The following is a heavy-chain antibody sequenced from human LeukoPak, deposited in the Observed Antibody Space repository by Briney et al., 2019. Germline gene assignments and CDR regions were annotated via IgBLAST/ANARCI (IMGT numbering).Heavy chain of an antibody. J-gene: IGHJ1*01. CDR1: RFTFSSCA. CDR3: AKLTSSRGWYSPIQQ. D-gene: IGHD6-19*01. Sequence: GGSVRLSCAASRFTFSSCAMSWVRQAPGKGREWVASISGPGGSTYYADSVKGRFTVSRDNSDNTLYLQMNSLRVEDTAIYHCAKLTSSRGWYSPIQQWGQGTLVTVSS. V-gene: IGHV3-23*01. CDR2: ISGPGGST.